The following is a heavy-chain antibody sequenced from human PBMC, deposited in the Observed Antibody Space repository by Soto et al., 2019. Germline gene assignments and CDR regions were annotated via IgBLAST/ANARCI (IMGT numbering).Heavy chain of an antibody. V-gene: IGHV4-30-4*01. J-gene: IGHJ6*02. CDR3: ARKSGWFGEFNYYYNGVDV. D-gene: IGHD3-10*01. Sequence: QVQLQESGPGLVKPSQTLSLTCTVSGASISSGNFYWTWIRQPPGKGLEWIGYIFYSGTTYYNPSLQSRATISIDTSKNQFSLKLNSVTAADTAVYYCARKSGWFGEFNYYYNGVDVWGQGTTVTVSS. CDR1: GASISSGNFY. CDR2: IFYSGTT.